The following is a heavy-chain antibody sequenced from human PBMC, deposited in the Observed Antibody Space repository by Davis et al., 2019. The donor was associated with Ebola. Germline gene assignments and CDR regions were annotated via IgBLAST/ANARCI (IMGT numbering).Heavy chain of an antibody. J-gene: IGHJ6*04. Sequence: GESLKISCAASGFTFSSYAMHWVRQAPGTGLEWVAVISYDGSNKYYADSVKGRFTISRDNSKNTLYLQMNSMRPEDTAVYYCARGLKGSYTLRYYYGMDVWGKGTTVTVSS. D-gene: IGHD1-26*01. CDR2: ISYDGSNK. CDR3: ARGLKGSYTLRYYYGMDV. CDR1: GFTFSSYA. V-gene: IGHV3-30*04.